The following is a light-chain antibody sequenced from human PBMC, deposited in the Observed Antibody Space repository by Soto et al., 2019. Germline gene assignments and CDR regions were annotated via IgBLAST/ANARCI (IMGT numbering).Light chain of an antibody. J-gene: IGKJ3*01. CDR2: GAS. V-gene: IGKV3-20*01. CDR1: QSVSSSY. CDR3: QQYGSSFT. Sequence: EIVLTQSPGTLSLSPGERATLSCRASQSVSSSYLAWYPQKPGRALRLLLYGASSRANGIPDRFIGSGSGTDFTLTISRLEPEDFAVYYCQQYGSSFTFGPGTKVDI.